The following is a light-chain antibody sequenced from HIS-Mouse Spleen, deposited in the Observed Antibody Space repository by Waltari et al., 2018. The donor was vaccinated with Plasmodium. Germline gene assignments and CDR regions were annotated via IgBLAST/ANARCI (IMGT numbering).Light chain of an antibody. J-gene: IGLJ2*01. CDR2: QDS. Sequence: SYELTQPPSVSVSPGQTASITCSGDKLGDKYACWYQQKPGQSPVLVIYQDSKRPSGVPERFAGADDGNTATLTSSVSQAMDEADDYCQAWDSSTVVFGGGTKLTVL. V-gene: IGLV3-1*01. CDR3: QAWDSSTVV. CDR1: KLGDKY.